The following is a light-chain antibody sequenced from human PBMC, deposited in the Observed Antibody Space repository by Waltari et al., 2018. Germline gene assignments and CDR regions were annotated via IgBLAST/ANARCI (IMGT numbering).Light chain of an antibody. CDR2: GAS. Sequence: EVVLTQSPGPLSLSPGETATLSCRASQNIGRYLVWYQQNSGQAPRLLIYGASTRATGIPDRFSGSGSGTDFSLTISRLEAEDFAVYYCQNHERLPATFGQGTKVEIK. V-gene: IGKV3-20*01. CDR1: QNIGRY. CDR3: QNHERLPAT. J-gene: IGKJ1*01.